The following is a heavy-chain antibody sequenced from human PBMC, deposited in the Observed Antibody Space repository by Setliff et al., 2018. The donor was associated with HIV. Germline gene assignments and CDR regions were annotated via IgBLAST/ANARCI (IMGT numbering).Heavy chain of an antibody. CDR1: GFTFGSFW. CDR2: ISTDGSDI. J-gene: IGHJ3*01. D-gene: IGHD3-16*01. V-gene: IGHV3-74*01. CDR3: ARGLLRHVFDF. Sequence: LRLSCAASGFTFGSFWMHWVRQVPGKGLVWVSHISTDGSDISYADSVKGRFTISRDNAKNTLYLQMNSLRAEDTAVYYCARGLLRHVFDFWGQGTMVTVSS.